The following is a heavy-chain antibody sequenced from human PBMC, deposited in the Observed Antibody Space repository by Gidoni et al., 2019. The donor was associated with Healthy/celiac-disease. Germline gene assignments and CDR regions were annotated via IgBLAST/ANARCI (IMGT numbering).Heavy chain of an antibody. J-gene: IGHJ6*02. CDR2: IYYSGST. V-gene: IGHV4-39*01. CDR1: GGSISSSSYY. D-gene: IGHD6-19*01. CDR3: ARHGHDSVAGNLDYYYGMDV. Sequence: QLQLQESGPGLVKPSETLSLTCTVSGGSISSSSYYWGWIRQPPGKGLEWIGSIYYSGSTYYNPSLKSRVTISVDTSKNQFSLKLSSVTAADTAVYYCARHGHDSVAGNLDYYYGMDVWGQGTTVTVSS.